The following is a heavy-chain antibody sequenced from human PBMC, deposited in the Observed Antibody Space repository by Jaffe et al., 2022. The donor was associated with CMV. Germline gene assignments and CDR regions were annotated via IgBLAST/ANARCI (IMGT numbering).Heavy chain of an antibody. CDR2: IKSKTDGGTT. J-gene: IGHJ4*02. CDR1: GFTFSNAW. CDR3: TTDSTHDYGDYPLKY. V-gene: IGHV3-15*01. D-gene: IGHD4-17*01. Sequence: EVQLVESGGGLVKPGGSLRLSCAASGFTFSNAWMSWVRQAPGKGLEWVGRIKSKTDGGTTDYAAPVKGRFTISRDDSKNTLYLQMNSLKTEDTAVYYCTTDSTHDYGDYPLKYWGQGTLVTVSS.